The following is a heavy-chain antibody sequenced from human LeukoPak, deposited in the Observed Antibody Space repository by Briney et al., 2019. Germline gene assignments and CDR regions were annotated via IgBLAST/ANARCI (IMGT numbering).Heavy chain of an antibody. V-gene: IGHV3-33*01. J-gene: IGHJ4*02. Sequence: GGSLRLSCVASGFTFSTYGMHWVRQAPGKGLEWVAIIWYDGSNKYYADSVKGRFTISRDNSKNTLYLQMNSLRAEATAVYYCARDPASWTYYDSSGYYDYWGQGTLVTVSS. CDR1: GFTFSTYG. CDR3: ARDPASWTYYDSSGYYDY. CDR2: IWYDGSNK. D-gene: IGHD3-22*01.